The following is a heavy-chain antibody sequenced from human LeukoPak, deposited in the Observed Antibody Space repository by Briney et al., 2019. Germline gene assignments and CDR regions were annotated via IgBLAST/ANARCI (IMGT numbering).Heavy chain of an antibody. D-gene: IGHD5-24*01. Sequence: PSETLSLTYTVSGGSIRSSSYYWGWIRQPPGKGLEWIGSIYYSGSTYYSPSLKSRVTISVDTSKNHFSLKLSSVTAADTAVYFCARERRDGYRRFDYWGQGTLVTVSS. CDR3: ARERRDGYRRFDY. V-gene: IGHV4-39*07. CDR1: GGSIRSSSYY. CDR2: IYYSGST. J-gene: IGHJ4*02.